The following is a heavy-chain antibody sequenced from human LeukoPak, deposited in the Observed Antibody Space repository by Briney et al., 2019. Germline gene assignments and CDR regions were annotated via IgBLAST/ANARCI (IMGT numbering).Heavy chain of an antibody. CDR3: ARGGYYSNNWFDP. Sequence: PSETLSLTCAVYGGSFSGYYWSWIRQPPGKGLDWIGFIYFSGSTNYNPSLKSRVTISLDTSKNQFSLKLSSVTAADTAVYYCARGGYYSNNWFDPWGQGTLVTVSS. D-gene: IGHD3-22*01. CDR2: IYFSGST. V-gene: IGHV4-59*01. CDR1: GGSFSGYY. J-gene: IGHJ5*02.